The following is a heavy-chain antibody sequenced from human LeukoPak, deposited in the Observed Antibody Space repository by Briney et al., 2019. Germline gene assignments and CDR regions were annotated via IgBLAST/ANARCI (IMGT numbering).Heavy chain of an antibody. CDR1: GFTFSSYG. J-gene: IGHJ4*02. Sequence: PGGSLRLSCAASGFTFSSYGMHWVRQAPGKGLEWVAVIWYDGSNKYFADSVKGRFTISRDNSKNTLYLQMNSPRAEDTAVYYCARQKTPHRNFDYWGQGTLVTVSS. CDR2: IWYDGSNK. V-gene: IGHV3-33*01. CDR3: ARQKTPHRNFDY.